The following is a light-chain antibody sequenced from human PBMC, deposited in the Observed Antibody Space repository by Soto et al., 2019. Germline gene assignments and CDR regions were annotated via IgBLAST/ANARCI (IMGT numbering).Light chain of an antibody. V-gene: IGKV1-8*01. CDR3: QQYYSYPRWT. CDR1: QGISSY. CDR2: AAS. Sequence: AIRMTQSPSSFSASTGDRVTITCRASQGISSYLAWYQQKPGKAPKRLIYAASTLQSGVPSRFSGSGSGTDFTLTISCLQSEDFATYYCQQYYSYPRWTFGQGTKVDIK. J-gene: IGKJ1*01.